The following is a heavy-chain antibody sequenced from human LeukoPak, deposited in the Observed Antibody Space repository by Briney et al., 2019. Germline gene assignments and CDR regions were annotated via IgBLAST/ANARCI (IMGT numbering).Heavy chain of an antibody. CDR3: ARRMGGNSHDAFDI. V-gene: IGHV1-46*01. J-gene: IGHJ3*02. D-gene: IGHD4-23*01. CDR2: INPSGGST. CDR1: GYTFTSYG. Sequence: ASVKVSCKASGYTFTSYGISWVRQAPGQGLEWMGIINPSGGSTSYAQKFQGRVTMTRDMFTSTVYMELSSLRSEDTAVYYCARRMGGNSHDAFDIWGQGTMVTVSS.